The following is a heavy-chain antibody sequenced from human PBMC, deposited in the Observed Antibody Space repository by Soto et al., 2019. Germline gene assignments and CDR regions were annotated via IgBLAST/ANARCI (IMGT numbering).Heavy chain of an antibody. Sequence: QVQLVQSGAEVKKPGSSVKVSCKAPGGTFSSYAISWVRQAPGQGLEWMGGIIPIFGTAKYAQKCQGRVTSTADESTSTGYMELSSLRSEDTAVYYCARSQGGSSSLDIYYYYYYGMDVWGQGTTVTVSS. D-gene: IGHD2-15*01. CDR3: ARSQGGSSSLDIYYYYYYGMDV. V-gene: IGHV1-69*01. CDR1: GGTFSSYA. CDR2: IIPIFGTA. J-gene: IGHJ6*02.